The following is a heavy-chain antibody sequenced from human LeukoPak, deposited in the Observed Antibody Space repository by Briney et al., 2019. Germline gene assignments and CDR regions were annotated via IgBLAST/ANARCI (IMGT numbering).Heavy chain of an antibody. CDR3: ARVGGYSYGPLRYFDY. Sequence: SETLSLTCTVSGGSTSSDYWSWIRQPPGKGLEWIGEINHSGSTNYNPSLKSRVTISVDTSKNQFSLKLSSVTAADTAVYYRARVGGYSYGPLRYFDYWGQGTLVTVSS. J-gene: IGHJ4*02. D-gene: IGHD5-18*01. CDR2: INHSGST. CDR1: GGSTSSDY. V-gene: IGHV4-34*01.